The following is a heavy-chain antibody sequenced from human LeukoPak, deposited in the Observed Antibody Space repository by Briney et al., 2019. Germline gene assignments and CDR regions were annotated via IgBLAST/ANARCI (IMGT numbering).Heavy chain of an antibody. V-gene: IGHV3-30*01. J-gene: IGHJ6*03. CDR3: ARDGGAGLNNYYYYMDV. CDR1: GVTFSSYA. Sequence: GGSLRLSCAASGVTFSSYAMHWVRQAPGKGLEGVAVISYDGTNKYYADSVKGRFTISRDNSKNTLYLQMNSLRAEDTAVYYCARDGGAGLNNYYYYMDVWGKGTTVTVSS. CDR2: ISYDGTNK. D-gene: IGHD1/OR15-1a*01.